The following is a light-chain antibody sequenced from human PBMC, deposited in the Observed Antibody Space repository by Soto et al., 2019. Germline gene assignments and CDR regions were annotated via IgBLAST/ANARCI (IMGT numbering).Light chain of an antibody. CDR1: QTISNY. CDR2: ASS. V-gene: IGKV1-39*01. Sequence: DIQMTQSPASLAASLGDRITISCRASQTISNYLNWYHQKPGKAPKLLIYASSTLQSGVPSTFSGSGSGTECTLARSSLQPEDFGTYYCPQSYHIPFTFGPGTKVDVK. J-gene: IGKJ3*01. CDR3: PQSYHIPFT.